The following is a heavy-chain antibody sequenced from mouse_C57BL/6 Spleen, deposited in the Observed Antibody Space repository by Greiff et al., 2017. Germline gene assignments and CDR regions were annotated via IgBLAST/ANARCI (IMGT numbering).Heavy chain of an antibody. D-gene: IGHD2-2*01. J-gene: IGHJ3*01. V-gene: IGHV1-76*01. Sequence: VQLQQSGAELVRPGASVKLSCKASGYTFTDSYINWVKQRPGQGLEWIARIYPGSGNTYYNEKFKGKATLTAEKSSSTAYMQLSSLTSEDSAVYFCAGYDDAYWGQGTLVTVSA. CDR2: IYPGSGNT. CDR1: GYTFTDSY. CDR3: AGYDDAY.